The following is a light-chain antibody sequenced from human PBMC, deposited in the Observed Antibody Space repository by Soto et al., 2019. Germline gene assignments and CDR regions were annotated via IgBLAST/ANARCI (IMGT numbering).Light chain of an antibody. CDR2: AAS. J-gene: IGKJ1*01. CDR3: QQSYSTSWT. CDR1: QSISSY. Sequence: DIQMTQSPSSLSASVGDRVTITCRASQSISSYLNWYQQIPGKAPKLLIYAASSLQSGVPSRFSGSGSGTDFTLTISSLQPEDFAVYHCQQSYSTSWTFGQGTKVDIK. V-gene: IGKV1-39*01.